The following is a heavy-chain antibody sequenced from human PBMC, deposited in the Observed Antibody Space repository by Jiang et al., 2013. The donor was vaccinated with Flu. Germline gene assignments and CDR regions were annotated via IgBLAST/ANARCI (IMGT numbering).Heavy chain of an antibody. CDR1: GFSFSTYA. CDR3: AKGHNPFDY. CDR2: ITGSADST. Sequence: SLRLSCVVSGFSFSTYATSWVRQAPGKGLEWVSAITGSADSTYYSDSVMGRFTISKDNSKNTLYLQMNSLRAEDTAVYYCAKGHNPFDYWGRGTLVAVSS. V-gene: IGHV3-23*01. J-gene: IGHJ4*02.